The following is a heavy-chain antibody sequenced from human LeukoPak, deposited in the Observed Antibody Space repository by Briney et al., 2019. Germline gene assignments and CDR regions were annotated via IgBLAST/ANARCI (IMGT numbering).Heavy chain of an antibody. J-gene: IGHJ4*02. Sequence: SETLSLTCTVSGGSISSYYGTWIRQPPGKGLEWIGYLSYSGSTNYNPSLKSRVTISVDTSKNQFSPKLSSVTAADTAVYYCERRHVQYSSSSDPYYFDYWGQGTLVTVSS. V-gene: IGHV4-59*01. CDR2: LSYSGST. D-gene: IGHD6-6*01. CDR1: GGSISSYY. CDR3: ERRHVQYSSSSDPYYFDY.